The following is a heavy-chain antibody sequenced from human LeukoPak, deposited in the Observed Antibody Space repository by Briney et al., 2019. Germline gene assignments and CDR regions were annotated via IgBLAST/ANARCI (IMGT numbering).Heavy chain of an antibody. CDR2: ISYDGSNK. D-gene: IGHD6-13*01. J-gene: IGHJ4*02. V-gene: IGHV3-30*18. CDR3: AKEGGTALGY. CDR1: GFTFSSYG. Sequence: GGSLRPSCAASGFTFSSYGMHWVRQAPGKGLEWVAVISYDGSNKYYADSVKGRFTISRDNSKNTLYLQMNSLRAEDTAVYYCAKEGGTALGYWGQGTLVTVSS.